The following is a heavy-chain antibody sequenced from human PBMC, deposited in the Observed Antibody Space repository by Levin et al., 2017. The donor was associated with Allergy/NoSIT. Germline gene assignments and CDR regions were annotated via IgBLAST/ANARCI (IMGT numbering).Heavy chain of an antibody. CDR2: INPNSGGT. CDR1: GYTFTGYY. D-gene: IGHD6-13*01. J-gene: IGHJ4*02. V-gene: IGHV1-2*06. Sequence: ASVKVSCKASGYTFTGYYMHWVRQAPGQGLEWMGRINPNSGGTNYAQKFQGRVTMTRDTSISTAYMELSRLRSDDTAVYYCARALAAAGPPFDYWGQGTLVTVSS. CDR3: ARALAAAGPPFDY.